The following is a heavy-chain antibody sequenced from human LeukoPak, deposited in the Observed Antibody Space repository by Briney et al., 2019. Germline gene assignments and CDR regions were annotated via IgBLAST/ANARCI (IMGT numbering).Heavy chain of an antibody. CDR3: ARVVIRAYYFDY. CDR2: IKQDGSEK. J-gene: IGHJ4*02. Sequence: TGGSLRLSCAASGFTFSSYWMSWVRQAPGKGLEWVANIKQDGSEKYYVDSVKGRFTISRGNAKNSQYLQMNSLRAEDTAVYYCARVVIRAYYFDYWGQGTLVTVSS. V-gene: IGHV3-7*01. CDR1: GFTFSSYW. D-gene: IGHD1-26*01.